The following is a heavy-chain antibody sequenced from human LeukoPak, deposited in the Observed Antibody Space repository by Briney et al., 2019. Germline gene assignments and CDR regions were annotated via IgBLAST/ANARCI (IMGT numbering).Heavy chain of an antibody. D-gene: IGHD6-13*01. J-gene: IGHJ6*02. CDR1: GFTFSSYA. CDR3: AKDDSSSWYGYYYGMDV. V-gene: IGHV3-23*01. Sequence: GGSLRLSCAASGFTFSSYAMSWVRQAPGKGLEWVSAISGSGGSTYYADSVKGRFTISRDNSKNTLYLQMNSLRAEDTAVYYCAKDDSSSWYGYYYGMDVWGQGTTVTVSS. CDR2: ISGSGGST.